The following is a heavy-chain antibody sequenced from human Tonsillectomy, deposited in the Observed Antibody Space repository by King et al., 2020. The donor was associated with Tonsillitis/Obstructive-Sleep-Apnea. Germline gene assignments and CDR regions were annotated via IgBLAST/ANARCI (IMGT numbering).Heavy chain of an antibody. V-gene: IGHV3-30*03. CDR1: GFTFNKYA. CDR2: VSYDGSNT. CDR3: ARLDY. Sequence: HVQLVESGGGVVQPGGSLRLSCVASGFTFNKYAMHWVRQAPGKGLEWVAVVSYDGSNTYVVDSVKGRFTISRDNSKNTVYLQMNSLRGDDTAVYYCARLDYWGQGTLVTVSS. J-gene: IGHJ4*02.